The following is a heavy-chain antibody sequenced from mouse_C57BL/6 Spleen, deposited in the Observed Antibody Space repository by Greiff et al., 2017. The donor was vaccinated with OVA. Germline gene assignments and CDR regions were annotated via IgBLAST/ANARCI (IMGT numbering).Heavy chain of an antibody. CDR1: GYTFTSYW. J-gene: IGHJ4*01. Sequence: VKLQQPGAELVRPGSSVKLSCKASGYTFTSYWMHWVKQRPIQGLEWIGNIDPSDSETHYNQKFKDKATLTVDKSSSTAYMQLSSLTSEDSAVYYCARWDYAMDYWGQGTSVTVSS. CDR3: ARWDYAMDY. V-gene: IGHV1-52*01. CDR2: IDPSDSET.